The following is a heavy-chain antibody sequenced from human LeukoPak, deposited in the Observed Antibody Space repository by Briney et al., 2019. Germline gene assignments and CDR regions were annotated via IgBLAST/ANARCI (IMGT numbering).Heavy chain of an antibody. Sequence: GASLRLSCATSGFTFSSYAMNWVRQAPGKGLERVSFISTRGDFTYYAASVKGRFTVSRDISKNTLYLQMNSLRPDDTAVYYCAGCSGGSCNSRGMYGVDVWGQGTTVIVSS. D-gene: IGHD2-15*01. V-gene: IGHV3-23*01. CDR1: GFTFSSYA. J-gene: IGHJ6*02. CDR3: AGCSGGSCNSRGMYGVDV. CDR2: ISTRGDFT.